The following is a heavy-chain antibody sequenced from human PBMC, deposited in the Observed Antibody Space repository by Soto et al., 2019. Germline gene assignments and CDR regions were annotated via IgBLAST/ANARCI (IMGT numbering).Heavy chain of an antibody. Sequence: GGSLRLSCAASGFTFSSYAMHWVRQAPGKGLEWVAVISYDGSNKYYADSVKGRFTISRDNSKNTLYLQMNSLRAEDTAVYYCARDCSAMTTVPTGTFDYWGQGTLVTVSS. V-gene: IGHV3-30-3*01. CDR1: GFTFSSYA. D-gene: IGHD4-17*01. J-gene: IGHJ4*02. CDR3: ARDCSAMTTVPTGTFDY. CDR2: ISYDGSNK.